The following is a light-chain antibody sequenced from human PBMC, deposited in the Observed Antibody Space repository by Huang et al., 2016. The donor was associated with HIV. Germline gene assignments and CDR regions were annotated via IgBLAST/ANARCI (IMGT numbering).Light chain of an antibody. V-gene: IGKV3-15*01. Sequence: ETVMTPSPVTLSLSPGDRASLSCRSSQIVSIHLAWYQQKPGQAPRLLLYAASTRATGVPARFSGSGAGTEFTLTISTLQSEDSAVYYCQQYNDFRSTFGPGTRVEIK. J-gene: IGKJ3*01. CDR3: QQYNDFRST. CDR1: QIVSIH. CDR2: AAS.